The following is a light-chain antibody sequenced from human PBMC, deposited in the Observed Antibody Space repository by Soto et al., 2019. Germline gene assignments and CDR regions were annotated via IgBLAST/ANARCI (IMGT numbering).Light chain of an antibody. J-gene: IGKJ1*01. CDR2: GAS. Sequence: EIVLTQSPCTLSLSPGERATLSCRASHTISSSYLAWYQQKPGQAPRLLMYGASTRATGIPARFSGSGSGTEFTLTISSLQSEDFAVYYCQQYNNWPQTFGQGTKVDNK. CDR1: HTISSSY. V-gene: IGKV3-15*01. CDR3: QQYNNWPQT.